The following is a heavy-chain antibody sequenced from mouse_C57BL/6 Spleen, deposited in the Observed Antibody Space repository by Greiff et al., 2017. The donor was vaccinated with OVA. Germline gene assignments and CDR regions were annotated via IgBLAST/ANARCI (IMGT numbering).Heavy chain of an antibody. D-gene: IGHD2-2*01. J-gene: IGHJ1*03. CDR1: GYTFTDYN. Sequence: EVQLQQSGPELVKPGASVKIPCKASGYTFTDYNMDWVKQSHGKSLEWIGDINPNNGGTIYNQKFKGKATLTVDKSSSTAYMELRSLTSEDTAVYYCARYGYPRYWYFDVWGTGTTVTVSS. V-gene: IGHV1-18*01. CDR2: INPNNGGT. CDR3: ARYGYPRYWYFDV.